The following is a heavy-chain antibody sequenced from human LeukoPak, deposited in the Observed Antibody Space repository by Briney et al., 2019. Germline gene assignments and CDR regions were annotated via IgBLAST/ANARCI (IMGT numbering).Heavy chain of an antibody. CDR3: ATIKRGYPYGYFDF. V-gene: IGHV4-59*11. D-gene: IGHD5-18*01. CDR1: GGSISSHY. CDR2: MYDTVNT. J-gene: IGHJ4*02. Sequence: SETLSLTCTVSGGSISSHYWSWVRQPPGKGLEWIGYMYDTVNTKDNPSLTSRLTLSPDTSKNQFSLRLGSVTAADTAVYYCATIKRGYPYGYFDFWGQGILVTVSS.